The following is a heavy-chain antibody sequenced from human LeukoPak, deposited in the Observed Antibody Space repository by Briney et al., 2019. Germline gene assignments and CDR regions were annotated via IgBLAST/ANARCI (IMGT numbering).Heavy chain of an antibody. CDR1: GFTFSSYA. V-gene: IGHV3-23*01. D-gene: IGHD4-23*01. CDR3: AKVYAPYGGKGGPFDS. Sequence: PGGSLRLSCSASGFTFSSYAMSWVRQAPGKGLEWVSTFSGSAGNTYYADSVKGRFTIFRDNSKNTVYLQVNSLRAEDTAIYYCAKVYAPYGGKGGPFDSWGQGTLVTVSS. CDR2: FSGSAGNT. J-gene: IGHJ4*02.